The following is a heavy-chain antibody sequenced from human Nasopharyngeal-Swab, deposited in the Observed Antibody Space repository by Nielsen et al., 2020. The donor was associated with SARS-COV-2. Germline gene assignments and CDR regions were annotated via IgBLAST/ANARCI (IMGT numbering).Heavy chain of an antibody. CDR1: GVTLSSYS. Sequence: GGSLRLSCAASGVTLSSYSMNWVRQAPGKGLEWVSYISSSGTTIYYADSVKGRFTISRDNAKNSLYLQMNSLRAEDTAVYYCARDLVGFLEWLSKSHYDVWGQGTTVTVSS. CDR3: ARDLVGFLEWLSKSHYDV. D-gene: IGHD3-3*01. CDR2: ISSSGTTI. V-gene: IGHV3-48*04. J-gene: IGHJ6*02.